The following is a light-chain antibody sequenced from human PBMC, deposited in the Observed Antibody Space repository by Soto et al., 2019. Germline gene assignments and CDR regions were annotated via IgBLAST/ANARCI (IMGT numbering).Light chain of an antibody. CDR3: ISYRSGSAFNV. Sequence: QSVVTQPASVSGSPGQSITICCTGTSSDVGDYNYVSWYQHHPGKAPKLIIYEVRNRPSGVPNRFSGAKSGNTASLTISGLQAEDVADYYCISYRSGSAFNVFGSGTKLTVL. CDR2: EVR. V-gene: IGLV2-14*01. CDR1: SSDVGDYNY. J-gene: IGLJ6*01.